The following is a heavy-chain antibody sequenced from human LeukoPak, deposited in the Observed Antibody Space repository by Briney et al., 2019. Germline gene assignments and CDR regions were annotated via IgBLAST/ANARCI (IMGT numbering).Heavy chain of an antibody. CDR1: GGSISSYY. J-gene: IGHJ4*02. CDR3: ARSIIEAAAFAPVSL. D-gene: IGHD6-13*01. CDR2: IYYSGST. Sequence: SETLSLTCTVSGGSISSYYWSWIRQPPGKGLEWIGYIYYSGSTNYNPSLKSRVTISVDTSKNQFSLKLSSVTAADTAVYYCARSIIEAAAFAPVSLWGQGTLVTVSS. V-gene: IGHV4-59*01.